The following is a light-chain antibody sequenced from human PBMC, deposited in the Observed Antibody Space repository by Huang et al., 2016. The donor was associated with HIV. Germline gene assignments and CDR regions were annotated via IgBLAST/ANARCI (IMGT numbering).Light chain of an antibody. Sequence: DIQMTQSPSSLSASVGDRVTITCRASQSISSYLTWYQHKPGKAPKILIYAASSLQIGVPSRFSGSGSGTDFTLTISSLQPEDFATYYCQQSYSTLITFGQGTRLEIK. V-gene: IGKV1-39*01. J-gene: IGKJ5*01. CDR2: AAS. CDR1: QSISSY. CDR3: QQSYSTLIT.